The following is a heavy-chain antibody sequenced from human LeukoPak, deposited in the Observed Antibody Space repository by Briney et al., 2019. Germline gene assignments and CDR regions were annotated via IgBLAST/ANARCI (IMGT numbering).Heavy chain of an antibody. D-gene: IGHD3-16*01. J-gene: IGHJ6*03. V-gene: IGHV4-39*07. CDR3: ARVKDPGGYYYYYYMDV. Sequence: SETLSLTCAVSGGSISSNSYYWSWIRQPPGKGLEWIGEINHSGSTDYNPSLKSRVTISVDTSKNQFSLKLSSVTAADTAVYYCARVKDPGGYYYYYYMDVWGKGTTVTVSS. CDR2: INHSGST. CDR1: GGSISSNSYY.